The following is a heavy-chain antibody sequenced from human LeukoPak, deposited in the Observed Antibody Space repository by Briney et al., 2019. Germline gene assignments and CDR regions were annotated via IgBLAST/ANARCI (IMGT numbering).Heavy chain of an antibody. CDR1: GGSISSYY. Sequence: SETLSLTCTDSGGSISSYYWSWIRQPPGKGLEWIGYIYYSGSTNYNPSLKSRVTISVDTSKNQFSLKLSSVTAADTAVYYCARAAVEGIAAALDVWGQGTTVTVSS. V-gene: IGHV4-59*01. D-gene: IGHD6-13*01. CDR3: ARAAVEGIAAALDV. J-gene: IGHJ6*02. CDR2: IYYSGST.